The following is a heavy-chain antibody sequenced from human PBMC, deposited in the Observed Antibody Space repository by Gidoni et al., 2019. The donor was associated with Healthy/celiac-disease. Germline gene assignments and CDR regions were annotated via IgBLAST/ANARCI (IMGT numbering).Heavy chain of an antibody. CDR3: AREGAHYAGMDY. V-gene: IGHV3-30*03. Sequence: QVQLVESGGGVVQPGRSLRLSCAASGFTFSSYGMHWVRQAPGKGLEWVAVISYDGSNKYYADSVKDRFTISRDNSKNTLYLQMNSLRAEDTAVYYCAREGAHYAGMDYWGQGTLVTVSS. D-gene: IGHD4-17*01. CDR2: ISYDGSNK. J-gene: IGHJ4*02. CDR1: GFTFSSYG.